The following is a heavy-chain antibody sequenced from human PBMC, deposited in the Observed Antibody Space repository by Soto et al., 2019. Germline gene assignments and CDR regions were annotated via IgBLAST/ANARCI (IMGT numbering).Heavy chain of an antibody. J-gene: IGHJ2*01. CDR1: GYTFTSYA. CDR3: ARAPSWWYFDL. V-gene: IGHV1-3*05. CDR2: INAGNGNT. Sequence: QVQLVQSGAEEKKPGASVKVSCKASGYTFTSYAMHWVRQAPGQRLEWMGWINAGNGNTKYSQKFQGRVTITRDTPASRDYRELSSLRSEDTAVYYCARAPSWWYFDLWGRGTLVTVSS.